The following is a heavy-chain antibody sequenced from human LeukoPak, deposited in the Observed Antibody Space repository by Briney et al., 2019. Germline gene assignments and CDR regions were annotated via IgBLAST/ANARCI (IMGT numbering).Heavy chain of an antibody. D-gene: IGHD3-10*01. CDR3: AIYGSGSYYNRFDY. CDR2: IIPIFGTA. V-gene: IGHV1-69*13. Sequence: ASVKVSCKASGGTFSSYAISWVRQAPGQGLEWMGGIIPIFGTANYAQKFQGRVTITADGSTSTAYMELSSLRSEDTAVYYCAIYGSGSYYNRFDYWGQGTLVTVSS. CDR1: GGTFSSYA. J-gene: IGHJ4*02.